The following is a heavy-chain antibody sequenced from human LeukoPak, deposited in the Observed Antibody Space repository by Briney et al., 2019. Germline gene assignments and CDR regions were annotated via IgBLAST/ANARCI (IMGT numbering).Heavy chain of an antibody. CDR1: GFTFSSYW. CDR2: IRQDGSEK. D-gene: IGHD1-26*01. CDR3: ARQTELLSAFDI. J-gene: IGHJ3*02. V-gene: IGHV3-7*01. Sequence: PGGSLRLSCAASGFTFSSYWMSWVRQAPGKGLEWVANIRQDGSEKYYVDSVKGRFTISRDNAKNSLYLQMNSLRAEGTAVYYCARQTELLSAFDIWGQGTMVTVSS.